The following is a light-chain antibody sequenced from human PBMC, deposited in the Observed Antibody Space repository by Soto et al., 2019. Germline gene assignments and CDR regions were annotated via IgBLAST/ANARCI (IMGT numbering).Light chain of an antibody. J-gene: IGKJ2*01. CDR1: QSVASNY. CDR3: NQYGSSPPYA. Sequence: EIVLTQSPGTLSLSPGERATLSCRASQSVASNYLAWYQQKPGQAPRLLIYDASSRATGIPDRFSGSGSGTDFTLSISRLEPEDFAVYYCNQYGSSPPYAFGQGTRLEIK. CDR2: DAS. V-gene: IGKV3-20*01.